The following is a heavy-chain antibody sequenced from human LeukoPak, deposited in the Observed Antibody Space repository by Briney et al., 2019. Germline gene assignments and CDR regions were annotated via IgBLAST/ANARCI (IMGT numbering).Heavy chain of an antibody. CDR3: VRGLKRWGYCSGTSCYSDNWFYP. J-gene: IGHJ5*02. Sequence: ASVKVSCKASGYTFTSYDINWVRQATGQGLEWMGWMNPNSGNTGYAQKFQGRVTMTRNTSKSTAYMERSSLRSEDSAVYYCVRGLKRWGYCSGTSCYSDNWFYPWGQGTLVTVSS. D-gene: IGHD2-2*01. CDR1: GYTFTSYD. V-gene: IGHV1-8*01. CDR2: MNPNSGNT.